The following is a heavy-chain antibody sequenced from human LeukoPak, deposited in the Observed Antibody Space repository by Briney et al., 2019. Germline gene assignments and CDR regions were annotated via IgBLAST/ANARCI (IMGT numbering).Heavy chain of an antibody. CDR1: GFTFSSYW. Sequence: GGSLRLSCAASGFTFSSYWMSWVRQAPGKGLERVANIKQDGSEKYYVDSVKGRFTISRDNAKKSLYLQMNSLRAEDTAVYYCARDWANGVPFLWGKGTTVTVSS. V-gene: IGHV3-7*01. CDR2: IKQDGSEK. D-gene: IGHD2-8*01. J-gene: IGHJ6*04. CDR3: ARDWANGVPFL.